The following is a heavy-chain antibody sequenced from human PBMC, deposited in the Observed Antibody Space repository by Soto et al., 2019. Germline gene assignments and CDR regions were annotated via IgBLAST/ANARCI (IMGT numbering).Heavy chain of an antibody. V-gene: IGHV3-30*04. CDR2: ISFDGKNE. D-gene: IGHD2-2*01. Sequence: LSCAASGFTFSAYAMQWVRQAPGKGLEWVAVISFDGKNEGYADSVKGRFTISRDNSKNTLYLQMDSLRTEDTAVYHCARDHGLAMTHRRGFDMWGQGTTVTVSS. CDR1: GFTFSAYA. J-gene: IGHJ3*02. CDR3: ARDHGLAMTHRRGFDM.